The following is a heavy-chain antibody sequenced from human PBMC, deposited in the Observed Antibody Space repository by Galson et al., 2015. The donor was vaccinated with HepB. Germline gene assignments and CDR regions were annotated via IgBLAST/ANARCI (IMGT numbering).Heavy chain of an antibody. CDR1: GGSISSYY. J-gene: IGHJ4*02. CDR2: IYYSGST. Sequence: ETLSLTCTVSGGSISSYYWSWIRQSPGKGLEWIGYIYYSGSTNYNPSLKSRVTISVDTSKNQFSLKLSSVTVADTAVYYCARGSPGGARKPIDYWGQGTLVTVSS. CDR3: ARGSPGGARKPIDY. V-gene: IGHV4-59*01. D-gene: IGHD3-16*01.